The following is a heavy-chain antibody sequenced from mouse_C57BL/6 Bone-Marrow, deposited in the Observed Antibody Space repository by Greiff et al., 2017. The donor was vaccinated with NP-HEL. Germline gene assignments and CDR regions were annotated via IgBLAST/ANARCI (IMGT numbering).Heavy chain of an antibody. CDR1: GFNIKDDY. D-gene: IGHD1-1*01. CDR3: TTGGSSPYAMDY. Sequence: DVQLQESGAELVRPGASVKLSCTVSGFNIKDDYMHWVKQRPEQGLEWIGWIDPENGDTEYASKFQGKAPITADTSSNTAYLQLSSLTSEDTAVYYCTTGGSSPYAMDYWGQGTSVTVSS. V-gene: IGHV14-4*01. CDR2: IDPENGDT. J-gene: IGHJ4*01.